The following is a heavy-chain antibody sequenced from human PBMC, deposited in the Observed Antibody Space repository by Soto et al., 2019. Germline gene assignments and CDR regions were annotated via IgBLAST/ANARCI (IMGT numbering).Heavy chain of an antibody. CDR1: GDSVSSNSGA. CDR2: TYYRSKWYN. CDR3: VRQYRDSQYYSGLDV. Sequence: SQTLSLTGAISGDSVSSNSGAWNWIRQSPSRGLEWLGRTYYRSKWYNDFAVSVKSRITINPDTSKNQFSLQLNSVTPEDTAVYYCVRQYRDSQYYSGLDVWGQGPTVTVSS. D-gene: IGHD6-6*01. J-gene: IGHJ6*02. V-gene: IGHV6-1*01.